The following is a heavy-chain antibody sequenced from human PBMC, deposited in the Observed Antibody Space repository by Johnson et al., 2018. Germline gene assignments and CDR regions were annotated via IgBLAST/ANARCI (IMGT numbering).Heavy chain of an antibody. V-gene: IGHV3-7*01. D-gene: IGHD3-3*01. Sequence: EVQLVESGGGLVQPGGSLRLSCAGSGFTFSTHWMNWVRQPPGKGLEWVANIKGDGSEKYSVDSVKGRFTVSRDNAKHSLYLQMNSLRAEDTAVYYCARTWTFGSGHYGMDVWGQGTTVTVSS. CDR2: IKGDGSEK. J-gene: IGHJ6*02. CDR1: GFTFSTHW. CDR3: ARTWTFGSGHYGMDV.